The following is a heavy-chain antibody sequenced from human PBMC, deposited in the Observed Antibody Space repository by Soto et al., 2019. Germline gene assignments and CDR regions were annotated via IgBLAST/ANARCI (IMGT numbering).Heavy chain of an antibody. Sequence: QVQLQASGSVLLKPSQTLSLACGVSGDSLKRGFYHWSWIRQTPGKGLQLIGYIDTDGNTHYDLSLRNRLKMSIVTTERRFSLKLTSVTAAHTAVYYSTRGTVYYCTNDKWGFFFDHMGQEALVTVTS. V-gene: IGHV4-30-4*01. CDR3: TRGTVYYCTNDKWGFFFDH. J-gene: IGHJ5*02. D-gene: IGHD2-8*01. CDR1: GDSLKRGFYH. CDR2: IDTDGNT.